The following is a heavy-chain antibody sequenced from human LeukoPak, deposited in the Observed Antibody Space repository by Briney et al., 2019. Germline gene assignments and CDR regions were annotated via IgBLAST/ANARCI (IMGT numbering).Heavy chain of an antibody. D-gene: IGHD2-2*02. CDR3: ARGYCSSTSCYNPDLFYYYYYMDV. Sequence: GASVKVSCKASGYTFTSYGISWVRQAPGQGLEWMGWISAYNGNTNYAQKLQGRVTMTTDTSTSTAYMELRSLRSDDTAVYYCARGYCSSTSCYNPDLFYYYYYMDVWGKGTTVTVSS. CDR2: ISAYNGNT. J-gene: IGHJ6*03. CDR1: GYTFTSYG. V-gene: IGHV1-18*01.